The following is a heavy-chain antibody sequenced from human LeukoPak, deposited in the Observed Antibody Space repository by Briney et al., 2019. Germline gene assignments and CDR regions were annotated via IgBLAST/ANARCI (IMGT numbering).Heavy chain of an antibody. D-gene: IGHD2-15*01. V-gene: IGHV4-34*01. Sequence: SETLSLTCAVYGGSFSDYYWSWIRQPPGKGLEWIGEINHSGSTNYNASLKSRVTMSVDTPKNQFSVKLSSVTAADTAVYYCARHGVATWFDPWGQGTLVTVSS. CDR1: GGSFSDYY. CDR2: INHSGST. CDR3: ARHGVATWFDP. J-gene: IGHJ5*02.